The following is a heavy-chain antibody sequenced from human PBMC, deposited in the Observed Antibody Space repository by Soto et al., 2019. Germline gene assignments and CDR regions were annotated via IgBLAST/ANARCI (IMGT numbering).Heavy chain of an antibody. CDR1: SGSFSGYY. CDR3: ARGRLFLTTSGLAITYFDY. Sequence: SETLSLTCAVYSGSFSGYYYSWIRQSPGKGLEWIGEITHGGSTTYSPSLKSRVTMSLDTSKNQFSLNMSSMTAADTAVYYCARGRLFLTTSGLAITYFDYWGQGTLVTVSS. D-gene: IGHD3-3*01. CDR2: ITHGGST. V-gene: IGHV4-34*01. J-gene: IGHJ4*02.